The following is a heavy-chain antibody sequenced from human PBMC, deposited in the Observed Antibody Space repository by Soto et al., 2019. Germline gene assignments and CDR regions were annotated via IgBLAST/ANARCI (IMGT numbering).Heavy chain of an antibody. D-gene: IGHD3-22*01. CDR1: GFTFSGSA. CDR2: IRSKANSYAT. J-gene: IGHJ4*02. V-gene: IGHV3-73*02. Sequence: EVQLVESGGGLVQPGGSLKLSCAASGFTFSGSAMHWVRQASGKGMEWVGRIRSKANSYATAYAASVKGRFTISRDDSKNTAYLQMNSLKTEDTAVYYCTRHRDYYDRSGKNLVDYWGQRTLVTVSS. CDR3: TRHRDYYDRSGKNLVDY.